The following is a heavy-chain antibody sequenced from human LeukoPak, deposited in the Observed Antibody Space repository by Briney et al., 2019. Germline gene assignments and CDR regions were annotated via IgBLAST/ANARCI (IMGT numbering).Heavy chain of an antibody. CDR3: ARDRRYGSDASYYYYYMDV. CDR1: GYTFTSYY. V-gene: IGHV1-46*01. Sequence: ASVKVSCKASGYTFTSYYMHWVRQAPGQGLEWMGIINPSGGSTNYAQKFQGRVTITADESTSTAYMELSSLRSEDTAVYYCARDRRYGSDASYYYYYMDVWGKGTTVTISS. J-gene: IGHJ6*03. D-gene: IGHD3-10*01. CDR2: INPSGGST.